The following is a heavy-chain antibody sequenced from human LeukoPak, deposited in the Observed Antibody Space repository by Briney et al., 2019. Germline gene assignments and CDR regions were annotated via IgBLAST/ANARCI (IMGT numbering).Heavy chain of an antibody. CDR1: GFTFSNYA. V-gene: IGHV3-23*01. D-gene: IGHD2-21*02. CDR3: AKFTDNIVVVTAMPDY. CDR2: ISGSGGST. Sequence: GGSLRLSCGASGFTFSNYAMSWVRQAPGKGLEWVSAISGSGGSTYYADSVKGRFTISRDNSKNTLYLQMNSLRAEDTAVYYCAKFTDNIVVVTAMPDYWGQGTLVTVSS. J-gene: IGHJ4*02.